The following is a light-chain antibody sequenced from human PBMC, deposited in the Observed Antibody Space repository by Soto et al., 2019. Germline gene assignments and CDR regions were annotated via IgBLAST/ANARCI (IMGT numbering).Light chain of an antibody. CDR1: QSVSHY. J-gene: IGKJ2*02. Sequence: EIILPQSPATLSLSPGHSATLSCRASQSVSHYLDWYHQKPGQAPRLLIYDVSNRATGIPARFSGRGSGTAFPLTIISLEPEDFAVYYCQQRSEWPLCTFGQGTKLEIK. V-gene: IGKV3-11*01. CDR2: DVS. CDR3: QQRSEWPLCT.